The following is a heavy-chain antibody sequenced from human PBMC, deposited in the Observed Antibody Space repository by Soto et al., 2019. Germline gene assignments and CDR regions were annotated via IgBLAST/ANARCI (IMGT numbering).Heavy chain of an antibody. V-gene: IGHV3-33*01. Sequence: QVQLVESGGGVVQPGRSLRLSCAASGFTFSSYGMHWVRQAPGKGLEWVAVIWYDGSNKYYADSVKGRFTISRDNSKNTLYLQMNSLRAEDTAVYYCARDRGYCSSTSCYLYYYGMDVWGQGTTVTVSS. D-gene: IGHD2-2*01. CDR3: ARDRGYCSSTSCYLYYYGMDV. CDR1: GFTFSSYG. J-gene: IGHJ6*02. CDR2: IWYDGSNK.